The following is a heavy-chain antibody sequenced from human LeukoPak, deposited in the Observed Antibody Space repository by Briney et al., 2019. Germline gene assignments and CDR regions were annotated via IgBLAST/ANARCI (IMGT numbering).Heavy chain of an antibody. V-gene: IGHV4-34*01. Sequence: SETLSLTCAVYGGSFSGYYWSWIRQPPGKGLEWIGEINHSGSTNYNPSLKSRVTISVDTSKNQFSLKLSSVTAADTAVYYCARGGIEAPGGDYYFDYWGQGTLVTVSS. J-gene: IGHJ4*02. CDR3: ARGGIEAPGGDYYFDY. D-gene: IGHD6-13*01. CDR1: GGSFSGYY. CDR2: INHSGST.